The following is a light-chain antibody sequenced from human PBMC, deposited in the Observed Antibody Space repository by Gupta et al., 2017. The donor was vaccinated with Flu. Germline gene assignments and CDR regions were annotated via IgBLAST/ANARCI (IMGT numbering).Light chain of an antibody. J-gene: IGLJ1*01. CDR2: DVT. V-gene: IGLV2-11*01. CDR3: CSFAGGFYV. Sequence: VTITCNGTGSDVGGYNYVSCYQQHPGKAHIVLIYDVTKRPAGVPDRFSGSKSGNTASLTISGLQAEDEADYYCCSFAGGFYVFGTGTEVTVL. CDR1: GSDVGGYNY.